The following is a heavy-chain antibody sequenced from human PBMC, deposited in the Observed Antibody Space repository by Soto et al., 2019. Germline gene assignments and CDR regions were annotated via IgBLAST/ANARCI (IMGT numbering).Heavy chain of an antibody. CDR1: GFTFSRYW. CDR2: IKQDGSEK. CDR3: AREGIAAASAEDFQH. Sequence: EVQLVESGGGLVQPGGSLRLSCAASGFTFSRYWMSWVRQAPGQGLEWVANIKQDGSEKYYVDSVKGRFTISRDNAKNSLYLQMNRLRAEDTAVYYCAREGIAAASAEDFQHWGQGTLVTVSS. V-gene: IGHV3-7*01. J-gene: IGHJ1*01. D-gene: IGHD6-13*01.